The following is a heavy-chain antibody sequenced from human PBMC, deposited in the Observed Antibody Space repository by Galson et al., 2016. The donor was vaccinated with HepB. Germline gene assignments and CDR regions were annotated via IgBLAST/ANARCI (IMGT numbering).Heavy chain of an antibody. Sequence: SLRLSCAASGFTFSHYTMNWVRQAPGKGLQWVSSISSGSRHISNADSLKGRFSISRDDAKNSVFLQMNSLTVDDTAKYFCARDRVDIVAAPSSIRNYYGMDVWGQGTTVTVSS. CDR2: ISSGSRHI. D-gene: IGHD5-12*01. CDR3: ARDRVDIVAAPSSIRNYYGMDV. J-gene: IGHJ6*02. CDR1: GFTFSHYT. V-gene: IGHV3-21*04.